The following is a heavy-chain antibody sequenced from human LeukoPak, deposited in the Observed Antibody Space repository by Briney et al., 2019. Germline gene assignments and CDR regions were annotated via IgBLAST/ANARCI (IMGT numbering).Heavy chain of an antibody. CDR2: ISGSAGST. J-gene: IGHJ4*02. D-gene: IGHD2/OR15-2a*01. Sequence: GGSLRLSCVASRFTFSSYAMSWVRQAPGKGLEWVSTISGSAGSTYYADSVKGRFTISRDNSKNTLFLQMNSLRAEDTAVYYCAAFDFDYWGQGTLVTVSS. CDR3: AAFDFDY. V-gene: IGHV3-23*01. CDR1: RFTFSSYA.